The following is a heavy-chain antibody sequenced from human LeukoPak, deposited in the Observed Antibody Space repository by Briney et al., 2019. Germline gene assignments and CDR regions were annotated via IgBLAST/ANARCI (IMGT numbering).Heavy chain of an antibody. D-gene: IGHD1-26*01. CDR1: GGTFSSYA. CDR2: TIPIFGTA. V-gene: IGHV1-69*01. CDR3: ARGSYYHPFDY. Sequence: ASVKVSCKASGGTFSSYAISWVRQAPGQGLEWMGGTIPIFGTANYAQKFQGRVTITADESTSTAYMELSSLRSEDTAVYYCARGSYYHPFDYWGQGTLVTVSS. J-gene: IGHJ4*02.